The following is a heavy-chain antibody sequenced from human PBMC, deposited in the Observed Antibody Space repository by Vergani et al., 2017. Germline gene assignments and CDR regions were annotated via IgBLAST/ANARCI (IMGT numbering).Heavy chain of an antibody. D-gene: IGHD6-19*01. J-gene: IGHJ4*02. CDR3: ARQRPGSGWSPGDFDD. CDR2: VSHSGDT. V-gene: IGHV4-38-2*02. Sequence: QLQLQESGPGLVKPSETLSLTCTVSGDSISSGNNWGWIRQPPGKGLEWISSVSHSGDTYFNPSLKGRVSISMDTSKNYFFLTLSSVTAADTAMYYCARQRPGSGWSPGDFDDWGQGILVTVSS. CDR1: GDSISSGNN.